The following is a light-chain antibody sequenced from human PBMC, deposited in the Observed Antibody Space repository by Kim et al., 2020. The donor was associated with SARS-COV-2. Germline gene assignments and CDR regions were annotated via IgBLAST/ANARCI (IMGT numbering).Light chain of an antibody. V-gene: IGKV1-16*01. CDR2: AAS. Sequence: ASVGARVTITCRASQVIHTYLAWFQQKPGQAPKSLIYAASNLHSGVPSRFSGSGSGTDFTLTIGGLQPEDFAIYYCQQYNRYPYTFGQGTRLEI. CDR3: QQYNRYPYT. CDR1: QVIHTY. J-gene: IGKJ2*01.